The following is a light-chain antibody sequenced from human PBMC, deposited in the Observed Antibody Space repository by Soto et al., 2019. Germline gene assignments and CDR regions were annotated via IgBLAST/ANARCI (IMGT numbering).Light chain of an antibody. CDR3: CSHAGSYTFV. V-gene: IGLV2-11*01. J-gene: IGLJ1*01. Sequence: SVLTQPRSVSGSPGQSITISCTGTSSDVGDNNHVSWYQHHPGKAPKLLIFDVSKRPSGVPDRFSGSKSGNTASLTISGLQAEDEADYSCCSHAGSYTFVFGTGT. CDR2: DVS. CDR1: SSDVGDNNH.